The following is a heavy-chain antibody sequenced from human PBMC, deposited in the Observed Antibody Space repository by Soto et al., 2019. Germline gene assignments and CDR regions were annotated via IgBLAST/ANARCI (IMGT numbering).Heavy chain of an antibody. CDR1: GYTFTSYA. V-gene: IGHV1-3*01. CDR2: XXAXXGXT. Sequence: ASVKVSCKASGYTFTSYAMHLVRQAPGQRLEWXGWXXAXXGXTXXXQXXXGRVTITRDTSASTAYMELSSLRSEDTAVYYCARRLHRYDYYGMDVWGQGTTVTVSS. J-gene: IGHJ6*02. D-gene: IGHD4-4*01. CDR3: ARRLHRYDYYGMDV.